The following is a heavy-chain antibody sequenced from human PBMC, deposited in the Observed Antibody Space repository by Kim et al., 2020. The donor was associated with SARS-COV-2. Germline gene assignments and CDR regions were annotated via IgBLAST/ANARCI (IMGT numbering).Heavy chain of an antibody. V-gene: IGHV7-4-1*02. J-gene: IGHJ6*02. CDR3: ARGGSGSYSGGMDV. Sequence: ASVKVSCKASGYTFTSYAMNWVRQAPGQGLEWMGWINTNTGNPTYAQGFTGRFVFSLDTSVSTAYLQISSLKAEDTAVYYCARGGSGSYSGGMDVWGQGTTVTVSS. D-gene: IGHD3-10*01. CDR2: INTNTGNP. CDR1: GYTFTSYA.